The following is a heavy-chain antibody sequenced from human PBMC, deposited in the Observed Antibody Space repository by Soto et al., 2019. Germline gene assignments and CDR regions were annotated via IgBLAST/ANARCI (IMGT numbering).Heavy chain of an antibody. CDR3: ARHVRRNPPTLPFSWFDP. J-gene: IGHJ5*02. V-gene: IGHV5-51*01. Sequence: PGESLKISCKGSGYSVTSYWIGWVGQMPGKGLEWMGIIYPGDSDTRYSPSFQGQVTISADKSISTAYLQWSSLKASDTAIYYCARHVRRNPPTLPFSWFDPWGQGTLVTVSS. D-gene: IGHD3-3*02. CDR2: IYPGDSDT. CDR1: GYSVTSYW.